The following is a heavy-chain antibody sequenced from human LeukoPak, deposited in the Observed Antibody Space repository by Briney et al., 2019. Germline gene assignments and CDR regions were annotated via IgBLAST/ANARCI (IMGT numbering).Heavy chain of an antibody. J-gene: IGHJ4*02. Sequence: GGSLRLSCAASGFIFSNYWMSWVRQVPRKGLEWVANIKQDGSQTYYGDSVKGRFTISRDNVKNSLYLQMNSLTAEDTAVYYCARDKGDYDTSGSLFVFGGQGTLVTVSS. CDR3: ARDKGDYDTSGSLFVF. CDR1: GFIFSNYW. V-gene: IGHV3-7*03. D-gene: IGHD3-22*01. CDR2: IKQDGSQT.